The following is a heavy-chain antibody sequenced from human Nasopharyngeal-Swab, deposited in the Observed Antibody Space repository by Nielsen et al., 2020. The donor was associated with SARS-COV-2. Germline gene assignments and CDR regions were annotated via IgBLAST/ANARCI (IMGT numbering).Heavy chain of an antibody. CDR2: INPSGGST. CDR1: GYTFTSYY. CDR3: ARGDDILTAYYYYYYMDV. Sequence: ASVKVSCKASGYTFTSYYMHWVRQAPGQGLEWMGIINPSGGSTSYAQKLQGRVTMTRDTSTSTVYMELSSLRSEDTAVYYCARGDDILTAYYYYYYMDVWGKGTTVTVSS. J-gene: IGHJ6*03. D-gene: IGHD3-9*01. V-gene: IGHV1-46*01.